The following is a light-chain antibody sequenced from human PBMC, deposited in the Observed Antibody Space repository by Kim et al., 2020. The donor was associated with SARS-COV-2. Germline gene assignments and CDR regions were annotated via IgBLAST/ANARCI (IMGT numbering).Light chain of an antibody. V-gene: IGKV3-20*01. CDR1: QIISSDY. CDR3: QQYGTSPRT. J-gene: IGKJ1*01. CDR2: GSS. Sequence: SPGERATLSSRASQIISSDYVAWYQQKSGQAPRLLLFGSSSRATDIPDRFSGSGSGRDFTLTISRLEPEDSAVYYCQQYGTSPRTFGQGTKVDIK.